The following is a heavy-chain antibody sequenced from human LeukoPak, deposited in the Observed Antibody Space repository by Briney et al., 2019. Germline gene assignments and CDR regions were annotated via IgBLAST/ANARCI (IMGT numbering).Heavy chain of an antibody. V-gene: IGHV3-21*01. CDR2: ITSRSRYK. J-gene: IGHJ6*02. Sequence: GESLRLSCAASGVSFSSYSMRCVRHPARDGLEWVSSITSRSRYKNHADSGKGPLSISRHNDKNSLYLQMNSLRAEDTAVYYCASLAEWFGDLFTYGMDVWGQGTTVTVSS. D-gene: IGHD3-10*01. CDR3: ASLAEWFGDLFTYGMDV. CDR1: GVSFSSYS.